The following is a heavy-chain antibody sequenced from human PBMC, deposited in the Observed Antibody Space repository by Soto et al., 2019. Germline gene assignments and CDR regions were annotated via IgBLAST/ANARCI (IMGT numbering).Heavy chain of an antibody. Sequence: GASVKVSCKASGGTFSSYTISWVRQAPGQGLEWMGRIIPILGIANYAQKFQGRVTITADKSTSTAYMELSSLRSEDTAVYYGARDFGGSRDGYTSWGQRTLVTVSS. J-gene: IGHJ4*02. V-gene: IGHV1-69*04. CDR2: IIPILGIA. D-gene: IGHD3-16*01. CDR3: ARDFGGSRDGYTS. CDR1: GGTFSSYT.